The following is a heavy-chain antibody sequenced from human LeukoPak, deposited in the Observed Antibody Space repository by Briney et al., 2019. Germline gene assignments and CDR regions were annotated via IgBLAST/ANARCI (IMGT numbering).Heavy chain of an antibody. CDR1: GFTFSNSW. D-gene: IGHD1-26*01. CDR3: TRDTEGSHDY. CDR2: INRDGSTK. J-gene: IGHJ4*02. Sequence: GGSLGLSCAASGFTFSNSWMAWVRQAPGKGLQWVANINRDGSTKHYADSLKGRFTISRDNPKNSLYLQMNNLRADDTAVYYCTRDTEGSHDYWGQGILVTVAS. V-gene: IGHV3-7*01.